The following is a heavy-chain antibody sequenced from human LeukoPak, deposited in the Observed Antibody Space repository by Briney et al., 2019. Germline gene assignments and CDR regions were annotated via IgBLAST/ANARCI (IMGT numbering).Heavy chain of an antibody. J-gene: IGHJ4*02. CDR1: GFTFSSYS. V-gene: IGHV3-21*01. CDR2: ISSSSSYI. Sequence: GGSLRLSCAASGFTFSSYSMNWVRQAPGKGREWVSSISSSSSYIYYADSVKGRFTISRDNAKNSLYLQMNSLRAEDTAVYYCARVTEAPYYFDYWGQGTLVTVSS. CDR3: ARVTEAPYYFDY.